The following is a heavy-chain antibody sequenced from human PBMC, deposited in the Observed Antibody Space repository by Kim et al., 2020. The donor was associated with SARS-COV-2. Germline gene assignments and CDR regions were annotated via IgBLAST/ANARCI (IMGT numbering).Heavy chain of an antibody. V-gene: IGHV3-33*05. J-gene: IGHJ6*02. Sequence: GGSLRLSCAASGFSFSSYGIHWVRQAPGKGLEWVAFISYDADSVKGRFTSSRDNSKNILYLQMNGLRAEDTAVYYCARRGGSGRDQSYYGLDVWGQGTTVTVSS. CDR2: ISYD. CDR1: GFSFSSYG. D-gene: IGHD3-10*01. CDR3: ARRGGSGRDQSYYGLDV.